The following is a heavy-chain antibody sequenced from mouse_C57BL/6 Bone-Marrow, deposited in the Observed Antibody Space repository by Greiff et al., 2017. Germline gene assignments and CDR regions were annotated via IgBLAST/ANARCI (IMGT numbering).Heavy chain of an antibody. CDR2: IYPGSGNT. D-gene: IGHD2-2*01. Sequence: QVQLQQSGAELVRPGASVKLSCKASGYTFTDYYINWVKQRPGQGLEWIARIYPGSGNTYYNEKFKGKATLTAEKSSSTAYMQLSSLTSEDSAVYFCPRGYPDYWGQGTTLTVSS. V-gene: IGHV1-76*01. CDR3: PRGYPDY. J-gene: IGHJ2*01. CDR1: GYTFTDYY.